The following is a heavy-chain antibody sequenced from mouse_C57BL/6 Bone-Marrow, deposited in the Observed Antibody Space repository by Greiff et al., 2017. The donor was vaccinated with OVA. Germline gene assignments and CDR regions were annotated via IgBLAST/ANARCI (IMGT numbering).Heavy chain of an antibody. D-gene: IGHD2-2*01. CDR3: GSMVKTRYFDV. CDR1: GYAFSSSW. Sequence: QVQLQQSGPELVKPGASVKISCKASGYAFSSSWMNWVKQRPGKGLEWIGRIYPGDGDTNYNGKFKGKATLTADKSSSTAYMQLSSLTSEDSAVYFCGSMVKTRYFDVGGTGTTVTVSS. V-gene: IGHV1-82*01. J-gene: IGHJ1*03. CDR2: IYPGDGDT.